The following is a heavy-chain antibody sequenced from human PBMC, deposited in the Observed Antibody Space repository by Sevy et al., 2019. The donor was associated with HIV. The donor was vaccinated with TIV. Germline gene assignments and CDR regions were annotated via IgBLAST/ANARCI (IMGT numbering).Heavy chain of an antibody. V-gene: IGHV3-23*01. CDR1: GFTFSSYA. CDR2: ISGSGGST. D-gene: IGHD5-12*01. Sequence: GGSLRLSCAASGFTFSSYAMSWVRQAPGKGLEWVSTISGSGGSTYYADSVKGRLTISRDNSKNTLYLQMNSLRAEDTAVYYCANTRYGYTNDPFDIWGQGTMVTVSS. J-gene: IGHJ3*02. CDR3: ANTRYGYTNDPFDI.